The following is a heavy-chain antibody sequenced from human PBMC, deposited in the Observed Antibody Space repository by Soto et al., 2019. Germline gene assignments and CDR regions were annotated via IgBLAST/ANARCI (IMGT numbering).Heavy chain of an antibody. Sequence: QVQLVQSGAEVKKPGSSVKVSCKASGGTFSSYAISWVRQAPGQGLEWMGGIIPIFGTANYAQKIQGRVTITADETTSTAYMGLGSLRSEDTAVYYCASASSMVRGVISYYYGMDVWGQGTTVTVSS. CDR2: IIPIFGTA. D-gene: IGHD3-10*01. J-gene: IGHJ6*02. CDR1: GGTFSSYA. V-gene: IGHV1-69*01. CDR3: ASASSMVRGVISYYYGMDV.